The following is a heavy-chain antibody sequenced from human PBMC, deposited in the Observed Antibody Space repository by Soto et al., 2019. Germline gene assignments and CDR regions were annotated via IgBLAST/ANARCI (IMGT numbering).Heavy chain of an antibody. V-gene: IGHV3-30*18. CDR2: ISYDGSNK. Sequence: GGSLRLSCAASGFTFSSYGMHWVRQAPGKGLEWVAVISYDGSNKYYADSVKGRFTISRDNSKNTLYLQMNSLRAEDTAVYYCANWVLSAHMEVWGQGTTVTVSS. D-gene: IGHD3-10*01. J-gene: IGHJ6*02. CDR3: ANWVLSAHMEV. CDR1: GFTFSSYG.